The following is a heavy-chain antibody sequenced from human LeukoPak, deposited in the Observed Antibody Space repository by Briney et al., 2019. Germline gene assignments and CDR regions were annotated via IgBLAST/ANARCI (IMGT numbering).Heavy chain of an antibody. CDR1: GYIFTNYY. Sequence: GESLKISCKGSGYIFTNYYIAWVRQMPGKALEWMWIISPADSDTRYSPSFQGQVTISADKSITTAYLQWSSLKASDTAMYYCARLLQGVAGTWGYWGQGTLVTVS. J-gene: IGHJ4*02. V-gene: IGHV5-51*01. CDR3: ARLLQGVAGTWGY. CDR2: ISPADSDT. D-gene: IGHD6-19*01.